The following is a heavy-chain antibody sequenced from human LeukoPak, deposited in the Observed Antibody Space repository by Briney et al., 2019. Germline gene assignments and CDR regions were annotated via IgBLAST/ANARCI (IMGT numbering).Heavy chain of an antibody. CDR1: GFTFSSYA. CDR3: ARDLSPDY. CDR2: ISYDGSNK. V-gene: IGHV3-30-3*01. J-gene: IGHJ4*02. Sequence: GGSLRLSCAASGFTFSSYAMHWVRQAPGKGLEWVAVISYDGSNKYYADSVKGRFTISRDNSKNTLYLQMNSLRAEDTAVYYCARDLSPDYWGQGTLVTVSS.